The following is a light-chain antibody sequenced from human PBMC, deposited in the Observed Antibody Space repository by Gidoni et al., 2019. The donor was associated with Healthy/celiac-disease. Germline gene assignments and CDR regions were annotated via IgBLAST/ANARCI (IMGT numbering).Light chain of an antibody. CDR2: GAY. J-gene: IGKJ1*01. Sequence: EIVLTQSPGTLSLSPGERATLSCRAIPSVSISYLAWYQQNPGQAPRILIYGAYSRATGIPDRVSGSGSGTDFTLTISRLEPEDVAVYYCQQYGSSPWTFGQGTKVEIK. CDR1: PSVSISY. CDR3: QQYGSSPWT. V-gene: IGKV3-20*01.